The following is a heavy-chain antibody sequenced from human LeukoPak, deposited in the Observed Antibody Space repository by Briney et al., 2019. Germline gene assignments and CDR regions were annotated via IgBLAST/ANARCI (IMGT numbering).Heavy chain of an antibody. J-gene: IGHJ6*02. Sequence: GGSLRLSCAASGFTFSNYWVSWVRQAPGKRLQWVANINQDGSEKHYVDSVRGRFTISRDNAENSLYLQMNSLRAEDTAVYYCASNWNYIRGYGMDVWGQGTTVTVSS. CDR1: GFTFSNYW. V-gene: IGHV3-7*01. CDR3: ASNWNYIRGYGMDV. D-gene: IGHD1-7*01. CDR2: INQDGSEK.